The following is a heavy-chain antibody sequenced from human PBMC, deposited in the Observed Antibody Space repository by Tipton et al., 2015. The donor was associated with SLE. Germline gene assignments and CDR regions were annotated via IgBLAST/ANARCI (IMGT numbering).Heavy chain of an antibody. CDR2: VYDIGTT. V-gene: IGHV4-59*12. CDR1: GGSISGYQ. CDR3: ARGYTSSGFNRFDP. Sequence: GSLRLSCTVSGGSISGYQWSWIRQSPQKGLEWIGYVYDIGTTNYNPSVMSRVIVSMDTSRNQVSLKLLSVTAADTAVYFCARGYTSSGFNRFDPWGQGTLVTVSS. D-gene: IGHD3-10*01. J-gene: IGHJ5*02.